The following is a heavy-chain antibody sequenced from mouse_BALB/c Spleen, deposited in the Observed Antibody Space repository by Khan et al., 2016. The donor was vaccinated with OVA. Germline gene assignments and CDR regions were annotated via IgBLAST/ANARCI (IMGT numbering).Heavy chain of an antibody. CDR1: GYTFANYG. CDR3: ARRKRSWYFDV. V-gene: IGHV9-3-1*01. Sequence: QIQLVQSGPELKKPGETVKISCKASGYTFANYGMNWVKLAPGKGLKWMGWIHTYTGEPPYADDFKGRFAFSLETSASTAYLQINNLKNEDTATYGGARRKRSWYFDVWGAGTTVTVSS. J-gene: IGHJ1*01. CDR2: IHTYTGEP.